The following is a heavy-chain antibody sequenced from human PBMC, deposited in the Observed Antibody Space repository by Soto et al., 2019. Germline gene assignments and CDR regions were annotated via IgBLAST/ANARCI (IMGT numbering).Heavy chain of an antibody. D-gene: IGHD6-13*01. Sequence: QVQLQQWGAGLLKPSETLSLTCAVYGGSFSGYYWSWIRQPPGKGLEWIGEINHSGSTNYNPSLKSRVTISIDTSKNQFSLKLSSVTAADTAVYFCARVIAAAFAYWDQGTLVTVSS. CDR3: ARVIAAAFAY. J-gene: IGHJ4*02. CDR1: GGSFSGYY. CDR2: INHSGST. V-gene: IGHV4-34*01.